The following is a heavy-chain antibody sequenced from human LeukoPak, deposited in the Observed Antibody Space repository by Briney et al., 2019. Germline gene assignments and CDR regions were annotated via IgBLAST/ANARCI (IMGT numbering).Heavy chain of an antibody. CDR3: VRHAYYYDSSAFYYYFDY. V-gene: IGHV4-39*01. CDR1: XXSXXSSSYY. D-gene: IGHD3-22*01. CDR2: IYYSGST. J-gene: IGHJ4*02. Sequence: LSLXXXVSXXSXXSSSYYWGWIRXPPGKGLEWIGSIYYSGSTYSNPSLQSRVTMSVDTSKNQFSLKLSSVTAADTAVYYCVRHAYYYDSSAFYYYFDYWGQGTLVTVSS.